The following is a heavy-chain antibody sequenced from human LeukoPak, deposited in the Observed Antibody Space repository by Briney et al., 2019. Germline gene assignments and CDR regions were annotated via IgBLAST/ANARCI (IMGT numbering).Heavy chain of an antibody. Sequence: PSETLSLTCTVSGGSISSSDYYWGWLRQPPGKGLEWIGTIYYSGSTYYNPSLKSRATISVDTSKNQFSLKLNSVTAADTAVYYCARIWSGYPDYWGQGTLVTVSS. V-gene: IGHV4-39*07. CDR3: ARIWSGYPDY. CDR1: GGSISSSDYY. J-gene: IGHJ4*02. D-gene: IGHD3-3*01. CDR2: IYYSGST.